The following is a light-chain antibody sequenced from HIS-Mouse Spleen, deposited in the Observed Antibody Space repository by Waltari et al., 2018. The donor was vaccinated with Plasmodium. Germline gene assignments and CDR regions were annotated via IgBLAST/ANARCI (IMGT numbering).Light chain of an antibody. CDR2: EVS. CDR1: SSDVGGYNY. J-gene: IGLJ2*01. V-gene: IGLV2-8*01. CDR3: SSYAGSNNLV. Sequence: QSALTQPTSASGSPGQSVTISCTGTSSDVGGYNYVSWYQQHPGKAPKLMIYEVSKRPSGVPDRFPGSKSGNTASLTVSGLQAEDEADYYCSSYAGSNNLVFGGGTKLTVL.